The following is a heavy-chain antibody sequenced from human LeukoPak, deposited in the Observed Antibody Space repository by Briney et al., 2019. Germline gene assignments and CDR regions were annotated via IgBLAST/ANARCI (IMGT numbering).Heavy chain of an antibody. CDR2: INHIGST. J-gene: IGHJ4*02. D-gene: IGHD3-10*01. CDR3: LRYGSGSYHNSFDH. Sequence: SETLSLTCTVSGGSISSTTHYWGWIRQSPGKGLEWIGGINHIGSTYYNPSLRSRVTMSVDTSKNQFSLRLSSVTAADTAVYFCLRYGSGSYHNSFDHWGQGTLVTVSS. CDR1: GGSISSTTHY. V-gene: IGHV4-39*01.